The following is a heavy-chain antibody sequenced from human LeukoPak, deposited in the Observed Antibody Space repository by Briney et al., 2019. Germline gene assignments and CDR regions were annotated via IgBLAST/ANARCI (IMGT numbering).Heavy chain of an antibody. D-gene: IGHD1-14*01. CDR1: GYTFINYG. J-gene: IGHJ3*02. CDR2: ISGYSDDT. V-gene: IGHV1-18*01. CDR3: ARDPEPGAFDM. Sequence: GASVKVSCKASGYTFINYGISWVRQAPGQGLEWMGWISGYSDDTDYAQKFQGRVTMTTDTTTRTAYMELRSLRFDDTAVYFCARDPEPGAFDMWGQGTVVTVSS.